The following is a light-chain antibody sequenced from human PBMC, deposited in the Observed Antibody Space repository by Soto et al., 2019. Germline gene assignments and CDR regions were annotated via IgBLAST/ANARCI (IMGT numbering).Light chain of an antibody. CDR3: QQYNNWPPYT. CDR2: GAS. V-gene: IGKV3-15*01. CDR1: QSVNSN. Sequence: EIVMTQSPATLSVSPGERATLSCRASQSVNSNLAWYQQKPGQAPSLLIYGASTRATGVPARFSGSGSGTDFTHTISSLQSEDFAVYCCQQYNNWPPYTFGQGTKLEIK. J-gene: IGKJ2*01.